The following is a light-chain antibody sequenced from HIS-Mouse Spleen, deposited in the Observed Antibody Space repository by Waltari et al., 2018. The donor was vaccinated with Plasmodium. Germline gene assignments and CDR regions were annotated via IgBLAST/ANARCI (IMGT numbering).Light chain of an antibody. Sequence: QSVLTQPPSASGTPGQRVTISCSGSSSNIGSNYVYWYQQLPGTAPKLLIYRNNQRPSGVPDRFSGSKSGTSASLAISGLRSEDEADYYCAAWDDSLSGPVFGG. CDR3: AAWDDSLSGPV. CDR1: SSNIGSNY. J-gene: IGLJ3*02. V-gene: IGLV1-47*01. CDR2: RNN.